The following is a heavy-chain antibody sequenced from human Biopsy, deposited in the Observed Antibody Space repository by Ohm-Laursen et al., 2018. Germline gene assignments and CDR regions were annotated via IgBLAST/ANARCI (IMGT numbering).Heavy chain of an antibody. D-gene: IGHD3-22*01. CDR3: VRGVDYYDPYHYYALDV. V-gene: IGHV4-34*01. Sequence: LRLSCTASGFSFSSYSMNWTRQTPGKGLEWIGEINHSGRTNYNPSLKSRVTISVDTSKNQFSLKVRSVTAADTAVYYCVRGVDYYDPYHYYALDVWGQGTTVTVSS. J-gene: IGHJ6*02. CDR1: GFSFSSYS. CDR2: INHSGRT.